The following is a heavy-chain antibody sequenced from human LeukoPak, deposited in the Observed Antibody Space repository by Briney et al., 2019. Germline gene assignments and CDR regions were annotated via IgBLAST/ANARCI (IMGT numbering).Heavy chain of an antibody. J-gene: IGHJ6*04. V-gene: IGHV3-21*01. CDR3: AELGITMIGGV. CDR2: ITSSSSYI. CDR1: GFTFSGYS. Sequence: GGSLRLSCAASGFTFSGYSMNWVRQAPGEGLEWVSSITSSSSYIYYADSVKGRFTISRDNAKNSLYLQMNSLRAEDTAVYYCAELGITMIGGVWGKGTTVTISS. D-gene: IGHD3-10*02.